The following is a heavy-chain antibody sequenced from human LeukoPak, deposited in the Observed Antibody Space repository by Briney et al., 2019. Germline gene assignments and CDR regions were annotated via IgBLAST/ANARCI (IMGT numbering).Heavy chain of an antibody. J-gene: IGHJ4*02. CDR3: TRVGDCVWGSIDY. CDR2: IRSKAYGGTT. Sequence: GGSLRLSCTASGFTFGDYAMSWVRQAPGKGLEWVGFIRSKAYGGTTEYAASVKGRFTISRDDSKSIAYLQMNSLKTEDTAVYYCTRVGDCVWGSIDYWGQGTLVTVSS. V-gene: IGHV3-49*04. D-gene: IGHD3-16*01. CDR1: GFTFGDYA.